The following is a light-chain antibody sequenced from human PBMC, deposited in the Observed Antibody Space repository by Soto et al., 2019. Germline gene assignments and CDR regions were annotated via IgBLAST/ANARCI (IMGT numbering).Light chain of an antibody. CDR3: QQYNNWPRT. Sequence: IGITQCPATLSVSPGERATLSCRASQSVSSNLAWYQQKPGQAPRLLIYGASTRATGIPARFSGSGSGTEFTLTISSLQSEDFAVYYCQQYNNWPRTFGQGTKV. V-gene: IGKV3-15*01. CDR2: GAS. J-gene: IGKJ1*01. CDR1: QSVSSN.